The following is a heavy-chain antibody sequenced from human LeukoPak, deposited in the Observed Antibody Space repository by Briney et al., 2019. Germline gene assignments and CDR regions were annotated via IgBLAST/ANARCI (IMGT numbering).Heavy chain of an antibody. D-gene: IGHD5-18*01. V-gene: IGHV1-18*01. J-gene: IGHJ5*02. CDR1: GYTFTSYG. Sequence: ASVKLSCKASGYTFTSYGISWVRQAPGHGLEWMGWISAYNGNTNYAKKLQGRVTMTTDTSTSTGYKCLRSLRSGDTAAYYCVIAMGKTNWFYPWGQGTLVTVSS. CDR3: VIAMGKTNWFYP. CDR2: ISAYNGNT.